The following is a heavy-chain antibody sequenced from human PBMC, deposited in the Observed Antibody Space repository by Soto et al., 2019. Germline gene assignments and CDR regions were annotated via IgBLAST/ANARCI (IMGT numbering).Heavy chain of an antibody. J-gene: IGHJ4*02. CDR1: GGSISSGGYS. D-gene: IGHD3-22*01. CDR3: ARSPGSYYDSSGYLDY. V-gene: IGHV4-30-2*01. Sequence: QLQLQESGSGLVKPSQTLSLTCAVSGGSISSGGYSWSWIRQPPGKGLEWIGYIYHSGSTYYNPSLKIRVTISVDRSKNQFSLKLSSVTAADTAVYYCARSPGSYYDSSGYLDYWGQGTLVTVSS. CDR2: IYHSGST.